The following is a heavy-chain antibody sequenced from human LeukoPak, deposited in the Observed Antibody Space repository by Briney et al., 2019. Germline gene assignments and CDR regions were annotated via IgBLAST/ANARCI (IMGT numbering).Heavy chain of an antibody. Sequence: ASVKVSCKASGYTFTSYGISWVRQAPGQGLEWMGWISAYNGNTNYAQKLQGRVTMTTDTSTSTAYMELRGLRSDDTAVYYCARAQGIVVVPAAMRWFDPWGQGTLVTVSS. J-gene: IGHJ5*02. V-gene: IGHV1-18*01. CDR2: ISAYNGNT. D-gene: IGHD2-2*01. CDR1: GYTFTSYG. CDR3: ARAQGIVVVPAAMRWFDP.